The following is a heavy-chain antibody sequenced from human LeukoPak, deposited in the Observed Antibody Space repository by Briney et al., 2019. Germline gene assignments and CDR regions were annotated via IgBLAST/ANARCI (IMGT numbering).Heavy chain of an antibody. J-gene: IGHJ5*02. CDR3: AREIGSGYSYGLGWFDP. Sequence: GGSLRLSCAASGFTFSSYSMNWVRQAPGKGLESVSSISSSSSYIYYADSVKGRFTISRDNAKNSLYLQMNSLRAEDTAVYYCAREIGSGYSYGLGWFDPWGQGTLVTVSS. CDR2: ISSSSSYI. V-gene: IGHV3-21*01. D-gene: IGHD5-18*01. CDR1: GFTFSSYS.